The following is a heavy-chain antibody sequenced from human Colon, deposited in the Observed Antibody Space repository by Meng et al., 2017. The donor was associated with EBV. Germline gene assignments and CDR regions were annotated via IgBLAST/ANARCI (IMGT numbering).Heavy chain of an antibody. V-gene: IGHV4-30-2*01. CDR3: ARGPYCGGDSYLFDP. CDR1: GDSISNADSS. CDR2: IYHGATP. Sequence: QLLLHESYSGLVKPSHSLSLTCAVSGDSISNADSSWSWIRQPLGQGLEWIGYIYHGATPYNNSLTRRVTISVNNSKHQFSLRLTSVTAADTDVYSCARGPYCGGDSYLFDPWGQGTLVTVSS. D-gene: IGHD2-21*02. J-gene: IGHJ5*02.